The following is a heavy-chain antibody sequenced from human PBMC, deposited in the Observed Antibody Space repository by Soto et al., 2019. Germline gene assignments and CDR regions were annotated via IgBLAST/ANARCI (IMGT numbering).Heavy chain of an antibody. CDR1: GFTFRSYV. J-gene: IGHJ4*02. Sequence: QVQLVESGGGVVQPGTSLRLSCVGSGFTFRSYVIHWVRQAPGKGLEWVALTSYDGSNKYYDDSVKGRFTISRDNSRNTVDLQMDSLSPEDTALYSCARWGTTGGLDVWGQGTLVYVSS. D-gene: IGHD3-16*01. CDR3: ARWGTTGGLDV. CDR2: TSYDGSNK. V-gene: IGHV3-30*19.